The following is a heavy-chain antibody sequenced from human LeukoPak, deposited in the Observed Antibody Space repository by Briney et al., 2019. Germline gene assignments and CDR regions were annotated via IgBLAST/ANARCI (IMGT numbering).Heavy chain of an antibody. Sequence: SETLSLTCAVYGGSFSGYYWSWIRQPPGKGLEWIGEINHSGSTNYNPSLKGRVTISVDTSKNQFSLKLSSVTAADTAVYYCARERNYCSSTSCYGFFDYWGQGTLVTVFS. D-gene: IGHD2-2*01. CDR3: ARERNYCSSTSCYGFFDY. J-gene: IGHJ4*02. CDR1: GGSFSGYY. CDR2: INHSGST. V-gene: IGHV4-34*01.